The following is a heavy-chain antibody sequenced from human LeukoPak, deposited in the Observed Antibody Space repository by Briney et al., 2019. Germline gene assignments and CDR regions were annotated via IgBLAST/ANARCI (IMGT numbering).Heavy chain of an antibody. D-gene: IGHD3-10*01. CDR2: INPNSAAS. CDR1: GYSFSGHY. J-gene: IGHJ4*02. V-gene: IGHV1-2*06. CDR3: ARDGNYYGSGSDY. Sequence: RASVKVSCKASGYSFSGHYIHWVRQAPGQGLEWMGQINPNSAASHYAQKFQDRVTMTSDTSIHMAYMELRSLRSDDTAVYYCARDGNYYGSGSDYWGQGTLVTVSS.